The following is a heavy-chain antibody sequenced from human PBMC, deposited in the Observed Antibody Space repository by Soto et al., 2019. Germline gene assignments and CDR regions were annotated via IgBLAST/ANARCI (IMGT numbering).Heavy chain of an antibody. CDR1: GFTFSTFA. D-gene: IGHD3-10*01. J-gene: IGHJ1*01. CDR3: ARDFYRDSGSF. Sequence: PGGSLRLSCAASGFTFSTFAMTWVRQAPGKGLEWVSAIVGNGGATFYADSVKGRFSISRDNSKNTLFLQMSSLRPEDTAVYYCARDFYRDSGSFWGRGPRVVVS. CDR2: IVGNGGAT. V-gene: IGHV3-23*01.